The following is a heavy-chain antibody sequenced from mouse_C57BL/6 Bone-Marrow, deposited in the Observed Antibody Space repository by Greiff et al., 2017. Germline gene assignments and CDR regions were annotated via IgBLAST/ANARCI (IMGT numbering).Heavy chain of an antibody. CDR1: GYTFTSYW. CDR2: IDPNSGGT. CDR3: SRRGCYYAMDY. J-gene: IGHJ4*01. Sequence: QVQLQQPGAELVKPGASVKLSCKASGYTFTSYWMHWVKQRPGRGLEWIGRIDPNSGGTKYNEKFKSKATLTVDKHSSTAYMQLSSLTSEDSAVYDCSRRGCYYAMDYWGQGTSVTVSS. V-gene: IGHV1-72*01.